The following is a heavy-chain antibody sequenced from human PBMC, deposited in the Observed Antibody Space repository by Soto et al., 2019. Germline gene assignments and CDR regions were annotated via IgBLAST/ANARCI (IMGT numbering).Heavy chain of an antibody. J-gene: IGHJ4*02. Sequence: QVQLVQSGAEVKKPGASVKVSCKASGYTFTSYDINWVRQATGQGLEWMGWMNPNSGNTAYAQKFQGRATIPSNTLISPASMELISLRSEETPVYYCARERRDGYDNWGQGTLVTVSS. V-gene: IGHV1-8*01. CDR1: GYTFTSYD. D-gene: IGHD5-12*01. CDR2: MNPNSGNT. CDR3: ARERRDGYDN.